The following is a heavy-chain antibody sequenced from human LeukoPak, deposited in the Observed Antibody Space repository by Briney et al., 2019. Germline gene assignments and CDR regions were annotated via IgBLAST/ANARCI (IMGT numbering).Heavy chain of an antibody. V-gene: IGHV1-18*01. CDR2: ISAYNGNT. Sequence: GASVKVSCKASGYTFTSYDISWVRQAPGQGLEWMGWISAYNGNTNYAQKLQGRVTMTTDTSTSTAYMELRSLRSDDTAMYYCARDRGASVGDAFDIWGQGTMVTVSS. J-gene: IGHJ3*02. CDR1: GYTFTSYD. D-gene: IGHD2-15*01. CDR3: ARDRGASVGDAFDI.